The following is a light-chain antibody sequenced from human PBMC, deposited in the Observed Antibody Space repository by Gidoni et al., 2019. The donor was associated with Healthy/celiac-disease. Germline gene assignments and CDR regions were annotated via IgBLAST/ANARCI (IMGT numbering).Light chain of an antibody. CDR1: QSVSSSY. CDR3: QQYGSSPK. V-gene: IGKV3-20*01. Sequence: EIVLTQSPGTLSLFPGERATLSCRASQSVSSSYLAWYQQKPGQAPRLLIYGASSRATGIPDRFSGSGSGTDFTLTISRLEPEDFAVYYCQQYGSSPKFGQGTKLEIK. J-gene: IGKJ2*01. CDR2: GAS.